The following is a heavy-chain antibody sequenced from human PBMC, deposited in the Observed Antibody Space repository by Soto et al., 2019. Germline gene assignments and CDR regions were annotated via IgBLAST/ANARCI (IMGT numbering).Heavy chain of an antibody. CDR2: INPNSGGT. CDR1: GYTFTGYY. D-gene: IGHD6-13*01. V-gene: IGHV1-2*02. Sequence: ASVKVSCKASGYTFTGYYMHWVRQAPGQGLEWMGWINPNSGGTNYAQKLQGRVTMTTDTSTSTAYMELRSLRSDDTAVYYCARDLFISQQQRPGYWGQGTLVTISS. CDR3: ARDLFISQQQRPGY. J-gene: IGHJ4*02.